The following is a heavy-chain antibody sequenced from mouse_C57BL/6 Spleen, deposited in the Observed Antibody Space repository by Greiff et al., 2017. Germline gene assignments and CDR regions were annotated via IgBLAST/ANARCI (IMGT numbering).Heavy chain of an antibody. CDR3: ARPREYYGSSYAMDY. V-gene: IGHV1-50*01. Sequence: QVQLQQPGAELVKPGASVKLSCKASGYTFTSYWMQWVKQRPGQGLEWIGEIDPSDSYTNYNQKFKGKATLTVDTSSSTAYMQLSSLTSEDSAVYYCARPREYYGSSYAMDYWGQGTSVTVSS. CDR2: IDPSDSYT. J-gene: IGHJ4*01. D-gene: IGHD1-1*01. CDR1: GYTFTSYW.